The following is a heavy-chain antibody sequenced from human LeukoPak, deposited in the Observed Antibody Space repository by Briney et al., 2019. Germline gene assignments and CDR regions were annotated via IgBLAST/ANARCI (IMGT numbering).Heavy chain of an antibody. CDR3: ARHDSSSAVLDY. CDR2: LYPDDSDT. J-gene: IGHJ4*02. Sequence: GESLKISCKGSGYSFTSYWIAWVRQMPRKGLEWMGILYPDDSDTRYSPSFQGQVTISADKSISTAYLQWSSLKASDTAMYYCARHDSSSAVLDYWGQGTLVTVSS. V-gene: IGHV5-51*01. CDR1: GYSFTSYW. D-gene: IGHD6-6*01.